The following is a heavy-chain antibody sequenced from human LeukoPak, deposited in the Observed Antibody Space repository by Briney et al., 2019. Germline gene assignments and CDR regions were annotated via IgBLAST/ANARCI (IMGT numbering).Heavy chain of an antibody. CDR2: IKKDGNEK. J-gene: IGHJ3*02. CDR1: GLPFSTYW. D-gene: IGHD2-21*02. CDR3: AKEYCGGDCYPHVGAFDI. Sequence: GGSLRLSCAASGLPFSTYWMSWVRQAPGKGLEWVANIKKDGNEKYYADSVKGRFTISRDNAKNSLYLQMNSLRAEDTALYYCAKEYCGGDCYPHVGAFDIWGQGTMVTVSS. V-gene: IGHV3-7*03.